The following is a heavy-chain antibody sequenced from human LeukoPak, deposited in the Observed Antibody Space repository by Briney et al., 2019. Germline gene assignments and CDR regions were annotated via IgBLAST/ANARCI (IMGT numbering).Heavy chain of an antibody. Sequence: PGGSPRLSCAASGFTFSSYTMHWVRQAPGKGLEWVATIKQDGSTKYYVDSVKGRFTISRENAKNSLFLQMDSLRAEDTAVYYCGRAMDVWGQGTTVIVSS. CDR1: GFTFSSYT. CDR3: GRAMDV. V-gene: IGHV3-7*04. J-gene: IGHJ6*02. CDR2: IKQDGSTK.